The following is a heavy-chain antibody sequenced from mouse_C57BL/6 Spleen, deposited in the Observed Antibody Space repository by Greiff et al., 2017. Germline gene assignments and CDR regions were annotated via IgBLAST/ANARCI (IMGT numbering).Heavy chain of an antibody. J-gene: IGHJ2*01. CDR2: INPSTGGT. CDR1: GYSFTGYY. D-gene: IGHD1-1*01. Sequence: DVQLQESGPELVKPGASVKISCKASGYSFTGYYMNWVKQSPEKSLEWIGEINPSTGGTTYNQKFKAKATLTVDKSSSTAYMQLKSLTSEDSAVYYCARRGGSSWFDYWGQGTTLTVSS. V-gene: IGHV1-42*01. CDR3: ARRGGSSWFDY.